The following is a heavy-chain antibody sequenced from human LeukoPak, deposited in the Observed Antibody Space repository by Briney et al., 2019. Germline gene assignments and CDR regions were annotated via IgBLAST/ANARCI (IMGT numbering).Heavy chain of an antibody. CDR1: GYTFTGYY. CDR2: ISAYNGNT. CDR3: ARDITMVRGVDYYYYMDV. V-gene: IGHV1-18*04. D-gene: IGHD3-10*01. J-gene: IGHJ6*03. Sequence: ASVKVSCKASGYTFTGYYMHWVRQAPGQGLEWMGWISAYNGNTNYAQKLQGRVTMTTDTSTSTAYMELRSLRSDDTAVYYCARDITMVRGVDYYYYMDVWGKGTTVTISS.